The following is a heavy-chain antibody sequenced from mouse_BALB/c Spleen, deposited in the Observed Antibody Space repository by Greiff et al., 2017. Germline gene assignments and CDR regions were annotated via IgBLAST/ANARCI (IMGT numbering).Heavy chain of an antibody. Sequence: VQLQQSGPELEKPGASVKISCKASGYSFTGYNMHWVKQSNGKGLEWIGYIDPYYGGTNYNQKFKGKATLTVDKSSSTAYMQLKSLTSEDSAVYYCAGSGTPYAMDYWGQGTSVTVSS. D-gene: IGHD3-1*01. CDR3: AGSGTPYAMDY. CDR2: IDPYYGGT. V-gene: IGHV1S135*01. J-gene: IGHJ4*01. CDR1: GYSFTGYN.